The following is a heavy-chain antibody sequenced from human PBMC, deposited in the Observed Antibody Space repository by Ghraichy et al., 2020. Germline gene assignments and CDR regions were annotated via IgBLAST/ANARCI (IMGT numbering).Heavy chain of an antibody. J-gene: IGHJ6*02. V-gene: IGHV1-2*04. CDR2: INPNSGGT. CDR1: GYTFTGYY. CDR3: ARDIRIAASSDYYYGMDV. Sequence: ASVKVSCKASGYTFTGYYMHWVRQAPGQGLEWMGWINPNSGGTNYAQKFQGWVTMTRDTSISTAYMELSRLRSDDTAVYYCARDIRIAASSDYYYGMDVWGQGTTVTVSS. D-gene: IGHD6-13*01.